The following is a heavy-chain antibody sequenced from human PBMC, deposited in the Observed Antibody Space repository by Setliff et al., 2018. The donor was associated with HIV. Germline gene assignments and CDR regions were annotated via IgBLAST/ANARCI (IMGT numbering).Heavy chain of an antibody. V-gene: IGHV4-61*02. D-gene: IGHD6-19*01. J-gene: IGHJ6*03. Sequence: SETLSLTCTVSGGSLDSGNYYWSWIRQPAGKGLEWIGRVSPSGSTNYSPSLKSRVTISIDTSKQFSLNVRSLTAADTAVYYCARSNSGSGTGSGYYFHMGVWGKGATVTVSS. CDR3: ARSNSGSGTGSGYYFHMGV. CDR2: VSPSGST. CDR1: GGSLDSGNYY.